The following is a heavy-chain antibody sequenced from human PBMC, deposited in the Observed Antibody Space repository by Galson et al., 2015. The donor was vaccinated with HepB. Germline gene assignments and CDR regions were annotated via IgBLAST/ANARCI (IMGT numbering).Heavy chain of an antibody. Sequence: SLRLSCAASGFTFSDYYMSWIRQAPGKGLEWLSYISSSAIYTNYADSVKGRFTISRDNVKNSMYPQMNSLRAEDTAVYYCARVADSDYGDHSHFDYWGQGTLVTVSS. J-gene: IGHJ4*02. CDR2: ISSSAIYT. CDR1: GFTFSDYY. D-gene: IGHD4-17*01. V-gene: IGHV3-11*06. CDR3: ARVADSDYGDHSHFDY.